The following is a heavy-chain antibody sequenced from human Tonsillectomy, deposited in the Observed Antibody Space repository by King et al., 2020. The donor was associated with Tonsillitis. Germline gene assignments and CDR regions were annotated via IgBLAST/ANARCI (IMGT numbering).Heavy chain of an antibody. D-gene: IGHD1-26*01. V-gene: IGHV3-74*01. CDR2: ISERSST. CDR3: AGGLLGAASRAFYVDL. Sequence: VQLVESGGGLVQPGGSLRLSCAASGFTFSSHWMHWVRQAPGKGLVWVSRISERSSTDYADTVKGRFTISRNNAKNTVYLQMNSLRGEETAVYYCAGGLLGAASRAFYVDLWGQGTLVTVSS. CDR1: GFTFSSHW. J-gene: IGHJ4*02.